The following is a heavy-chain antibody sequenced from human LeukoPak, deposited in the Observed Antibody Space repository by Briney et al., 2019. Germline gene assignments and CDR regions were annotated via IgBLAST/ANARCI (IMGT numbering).Heavy chain of an antibody. Sequence: GGSLGLSCAASGFTFSSYYMSWVRQPPGKGLEWVANIKQDGSEKYYVDSVKGRFTISRDNAKNSLFLQMNSLRAEDTAVYYCAREVTPYYWGQGTLVTVSS. J-gene: IGHJ4*02. CDR2: IKQDGSEK. CDR3: AREVTPYY. V-gene: IGHV3-7*01. CDR1: GFTFSSYY. D-gene: IGHD4-23*01.